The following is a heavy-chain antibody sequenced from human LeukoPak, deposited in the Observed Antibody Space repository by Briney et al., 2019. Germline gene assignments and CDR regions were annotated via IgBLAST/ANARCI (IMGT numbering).Heavy chain of an antibody. CDR3: ASEPILCFGEIMVPVS. J-gene: IGHJ5*02. Sequence: SGGSLRLSCGVSGFPYSTSGMDWVRQAPGMGPEWVSYISSSGTTFYYADSVRGRFTVSRDNVKNSLSLQMSGLRDEDTAVYYCASEPILCFGEIMVPVSCGQGTLIIVSS. CDR1: GFPYSTSG. D-gene: IGHD4/OR15-4a*01. CDR2: ISSSGTTF. V-gene: IGHV3-48*02.